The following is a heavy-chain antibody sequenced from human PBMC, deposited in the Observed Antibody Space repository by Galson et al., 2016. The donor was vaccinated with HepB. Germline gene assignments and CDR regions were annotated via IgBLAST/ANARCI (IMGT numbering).Heavy chain of an antibody. CDR1: GYTFSNYW. Sequence: QSGAEVKKPGESLKISCKASGYTFSNYWIGWVRQMPGKGLEWMGIIYPGDSDTRYSPSFQGQVTISADKSITTAYLQWSSLKASDTAMYYCARHEGTTGTTDPWGQGTLVTVSP. CDR3: ARHEGTTGTTDP. J-gene: IGHJ5*02. D-gene: IGHD1-1*01. CDR2: IYPGDSDT. V-gene: IGHV5-51*01.